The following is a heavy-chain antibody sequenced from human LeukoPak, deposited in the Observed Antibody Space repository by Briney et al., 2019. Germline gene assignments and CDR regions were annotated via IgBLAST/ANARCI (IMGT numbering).Heavy chain of an antibody. CDR3: ITDPLWFGEFYSGY. V-gene: IGHV3-15*01. J-gene: IGHJ4*02. CDR2: IKSKTDGGTT. D-gene: IGHD3-10*01. Sequence: GEALRLACAASGFTFSNAWMSWVRQAPGKVLEWVGRIKSKTDGGTTDYAAPVKGRFTISRDDSKNTLYLQMNSLKTEDTAVYYCITDPLWFGEFYSGYWGREPWSPSPQ. CDR1: GFTFSNAW.